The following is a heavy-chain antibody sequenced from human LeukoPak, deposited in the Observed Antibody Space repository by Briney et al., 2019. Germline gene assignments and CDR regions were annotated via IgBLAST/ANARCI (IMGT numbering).Heavy chain of an antibody. V-gene: IGHV4-30-4*01. CDR1: GGSINSDDYY. J-gene: IGHJ4*02. Sequence: SGTLSLTCTVSGGSINSDDYYWTWIRQPPGKGLEWIASIYYSGSTYYSPSLRSRITISMDTSKNQFSLRLSSVTAADTAVYYCARARGYCSRGSCYEFDYWGQGTLVTVSS. CDR3: ARARGYCSRGSCYEFDY. D-gene: IGHD2-15*01. CDR2: IYYSGST.